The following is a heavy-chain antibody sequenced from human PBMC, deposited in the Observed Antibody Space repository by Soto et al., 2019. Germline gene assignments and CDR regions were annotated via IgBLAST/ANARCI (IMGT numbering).Heavy chain of an antibody. J-gene: IGHJ6*02. D-gene: IGHD2-2*01. V-gene: IGHV1-46*01. CDR1: GYTLSSYY. Sequence: ASVKVSCKASGYTLSSYYLHWVRQAPGQGPEWMGIINPSGGITNDAQKFQDRVTMTSDTSTSTVYMELSSLRSEDTAVYYCARGISTTRYYYYYGMDVWGQGTTVTVS. CDR3: ARGISTTRYYYYYGMDV. CDR2: INPSGGIT.